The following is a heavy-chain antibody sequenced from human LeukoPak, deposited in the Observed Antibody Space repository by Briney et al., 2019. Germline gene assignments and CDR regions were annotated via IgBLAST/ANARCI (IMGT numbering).Heavy chain of an antibody. CDR1: GFTFSSYW. Sequence: GGSLRLSCAASGFTFSSYWMSWVRQAPGKGLEWVANIKQDGSEKYYVDSVKGRFTISRDNAKNSLYLQMNSLRAEDTAVYYCVRELRDYVWGSYRFIRQDWFDPWGQGTLVTVSS. CDR2: IKQDGSEK. D-gene: IGHD3-16*02. CDR3: VRELRDYVWGSYRFIRQDWFDP. J-gene: IGHJ5*02. V-gene: IGHV3-7*03.